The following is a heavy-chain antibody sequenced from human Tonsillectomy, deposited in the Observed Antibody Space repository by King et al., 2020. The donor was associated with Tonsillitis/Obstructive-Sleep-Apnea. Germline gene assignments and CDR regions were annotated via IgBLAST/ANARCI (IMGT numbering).Heavy chain of an antibody. CDR2: ISAYNGNT. V-gene: IGHV1-18*01. J-gene: IGHJ3*02. Sequence: VQLVQSGAEVKKPGASVKVSCKASGYTFTSYGISWVRQAPGQGLEWMGWISAYNGNTNYAPKVQGRVTMTTDTSTSTAYMERRSLRSDDTAVVYCARGFSRDCSSTSGYDAFDIWGQGTMVTVSS. CDR1: GYTFTSYG. D-gene: IGHD2-2*01. CDR3: ARGFSRDCSSTSGYDAFDI.